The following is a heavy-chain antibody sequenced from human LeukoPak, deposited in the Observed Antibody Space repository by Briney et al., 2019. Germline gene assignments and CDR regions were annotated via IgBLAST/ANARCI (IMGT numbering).Heavy chain of an antibody. D-gene: IGHD2-2*01. CDR1: GFTFSNFW. V-gene: IGHV3-74*01. J-gene: IGHJ5*02. CDR2: IYGDGSFT. Sequence: GGSLRLYCAASGFTFSNFWMHWVRQAPGKGLVWVALIYGDGSFTRYADSVKGRFTISRDNAKNTVYLQMNSLRVEDTAVYYCARRLTQYDCFDPWGQGILVTVSS. CDR3: ARRLTQYDCFDP.